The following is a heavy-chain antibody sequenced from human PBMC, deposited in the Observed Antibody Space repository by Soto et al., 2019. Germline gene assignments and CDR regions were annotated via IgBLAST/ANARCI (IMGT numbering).Heavy chain of an antibody. D-gene: IGHD6-19*01. V-gene: IGHV1-18*01. CDR1: GYTFNNYS. CDR2: ISDYNGNT. Sequence: ASVKVSCKSSGYTFNNYSIGWVLQAPGQGLEWMGWISDYNGNTNYAQKFRARLTMTTDTPTSTVYMELRGLRSDDTAVYYCARDLSGWSYYFDYWGQGTLVTVSS. CDR3: ARDLSGWSYYFDY. J-gene: IGHJ4*02.